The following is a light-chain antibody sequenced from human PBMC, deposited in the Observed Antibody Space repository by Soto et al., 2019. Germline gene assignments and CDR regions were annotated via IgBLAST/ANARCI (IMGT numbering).Light chain of an antibody. Sequence: QSVLTQPASVSGSPGQSITISCTGTSSDVGGYNYVSWYQQHPGKAPKLMIYDVSNRPSGVSNRFSGSKSGNTASLPISGFQAEDEADYYCSSYTSSSTLDVFGTGTKVTVL. CDR3: SSYTSSSTLDV. J-gene: IGLJ1*01. CDR2: DVS. CDR1: SSDVGGYNY. V-gene: IGLV2-14*01.